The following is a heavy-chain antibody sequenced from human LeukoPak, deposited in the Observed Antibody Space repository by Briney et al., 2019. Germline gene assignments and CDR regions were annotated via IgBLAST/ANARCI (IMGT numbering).Heavy chain of an antibody. J-gene: IGHJ4*02. Sequence: GGSLRLSCAASGFTFSSCDMHWVRQATGKGLEWVSAIGTAGDTYYPGSVKGRFTISRENAKNSLYLQMNSLRAEDTAVYYCAREDLDYSNYIPHDYWGQGTLVTVSS. CDR3: AREDLDYSNYIPHDY. CDR1: GFTFSSCD. D-gene: IGHD4-11*01. V-gene: IGHV3-13*01. CDR2: IGTAGDT.